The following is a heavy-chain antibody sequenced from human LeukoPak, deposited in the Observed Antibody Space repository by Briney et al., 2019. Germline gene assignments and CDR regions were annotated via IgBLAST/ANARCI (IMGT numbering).Heavy chain of an antibody. Sequence: ASVKVSCKASGYTFTSYYMHWVRQAPGQGLEWMGIIDPSGGRTSYAQKFQGRVTMPRDTSTSTVYMELSSLRSEDTAVYYCATLAAAGTLNYDYWGQGTLVTVSS. D-gene: IGHD6-13*01. V-gene: IGHV1-46*01. CDR1: GYTFTSYY. CDR3: ATLAAAGTLNYDY. J-gene: IGHJ4*02. CDR2: IDPSGGRT.